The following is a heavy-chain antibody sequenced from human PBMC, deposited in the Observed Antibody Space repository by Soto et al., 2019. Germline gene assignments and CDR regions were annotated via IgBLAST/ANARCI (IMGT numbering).Heavy chain of an antibody. V-gene: IGHV4-4*07. CDR1: GVSITGSY. CDR2: IYTNGNT. Sequence: PSETLSLTCSVSGVSITGSYWTWIRQSAGEGLEWIGRIYTNGNTNYNPSLKSRVTMSVDTSKNQISLKLRSVTAADTAVYFCTRLDSSGRFHWFDPWGQGILVTVSS. J-gene: IGHJ5*02. CDR3: TRLDSSGRFHWFDP. D-gene: IGHD6-19*01.